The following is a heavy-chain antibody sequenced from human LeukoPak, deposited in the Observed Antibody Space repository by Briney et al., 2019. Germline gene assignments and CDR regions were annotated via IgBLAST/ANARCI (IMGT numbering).Heavy chain of an antibody. CDR1: GYTFTNYY. CDR2: INPSSGGT. Sequence: ASVKVSCKASGYTFTNYYVHWVRQAPGQRLEWMGWINPSSGGTNYAQKFQGRITMTRDTSFSTAYMELSRLTSDDTALYYCAPTQGSAWYFDYWGQGTLVTVSS. V-gene: IGHV1-2*02. D-gene: IGHD6-19*01. J-gene: IGHJ4*02. CDR3: APTQGSAWYFDY.